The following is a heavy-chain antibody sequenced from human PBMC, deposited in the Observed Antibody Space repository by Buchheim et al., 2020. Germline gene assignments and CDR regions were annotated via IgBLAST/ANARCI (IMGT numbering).Heavy chain of an antibody. V-gene: IGHV3-30*04. CDR1: GFTFSSYA. J-gene: IGHJ4*02. CDR3: ARDGGFYGSGSYWDY. D-gene: IGHD3-10*01. Sequence: QVQLVESGGGVVQPGRSLRLSCAASGFTFSSYAMHWVRQAPGKGLEWVAVISYDGSNKYYADSVKGRFTISRDNSKNTLYLQMNSLRAEDTAVYYCARDGGFYGSGSYWDYWGQGTL. CDR2: ISYDGSNK.